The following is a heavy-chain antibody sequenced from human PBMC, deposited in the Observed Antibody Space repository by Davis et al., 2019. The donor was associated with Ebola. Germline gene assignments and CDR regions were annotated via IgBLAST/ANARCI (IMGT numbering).Heavy chain of an antibody. V-gene: IGHV7-4-1*02. J-gene: IGHJ4*02. CDR2: INTNTGNP. CDR3: ARGRVLLDY. Sequence: AASVKVSCKVSGYTLSDLSVHWVRQAPGKGLEWMGWINTNTGNPTYAQGFTGRFVFSLDTSVSTAYLQISSLKAEDTAVYYCARGRVLLDYWGQGTLVTVSS. CDR1: GYTLSDLS.